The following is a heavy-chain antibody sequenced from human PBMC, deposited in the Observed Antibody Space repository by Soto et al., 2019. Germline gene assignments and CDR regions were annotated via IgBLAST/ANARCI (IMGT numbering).Heavy chain of an antibody. CDR1: GFTFSNFE. CDR2: INTAGSTK. D-gene: IGHD3-9*01. CDR3: ARAECSSPDCLTAYYSYGLDV. J-gene: IGHJ6*02. Sequence: PGGSLRLSCAASGFTFSNFEMHWVRQAPGKRLEWVSYINTAGSTKYYAGSVKGRFTISRDNARNSLFLQMNSLRAEDTAVYYCARAECSSPDCLTAYYSYGLDVWGQGXTVTV. V-gene: IGHV3-48*03.